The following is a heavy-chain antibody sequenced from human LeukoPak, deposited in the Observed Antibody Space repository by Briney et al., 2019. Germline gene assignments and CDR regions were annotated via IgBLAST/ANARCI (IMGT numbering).Heavy chain of an antibody. J-gene: IGHJ6*04. CDR1: GFTFSSYE. D-gene: IGHD3-16*01. CDR2: ISSSSSYI. Sequence: PGGSLRLSCAASGFTFSSYEMNWVRQAPGKGLEWVSSISSSSSYIYYADSVKGRFTISRDNAKNSLYLQMNSLRAEDTAVYYCAELGIIGGVWGKGTTVTISS. CDR3: AELGIIGGV. V-gene: IGHV3-21*01.